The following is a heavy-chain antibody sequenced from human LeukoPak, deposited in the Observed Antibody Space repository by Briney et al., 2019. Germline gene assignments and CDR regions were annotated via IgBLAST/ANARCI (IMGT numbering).Heavy chain of an antibody. V-gene: IGHV3-30-3*01. Sequence: GRSLRLSCAASGFTFSSYAMHWVRQAPGKGLEWVAVISYDGSNKYYADSVKGRFTISRDNSKNTLYLQMNSLRAEDTAVYYCARDRRLDYWGQGTLVTVSS. CDR3: ARDRRLDY. CDR1: GFTFSSYA. D-gene: IGHD6-25*01. CDR2: ISYDGSNK. J-gene: IGHJ4*02.